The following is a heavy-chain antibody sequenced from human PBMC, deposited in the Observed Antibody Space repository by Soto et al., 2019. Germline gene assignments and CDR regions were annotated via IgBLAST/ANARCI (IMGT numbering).Heavy chain of an antibody. CDR2: IQSGGTT. V-gene: IGHV3-66*01. CDR1: GFTVSSKY. D-gene: IGHD2-15*01. J-gene: IGHJ6*03. Sequence: PGGSLRLSCAASGFTVSSKYMSWVRQAPGKELEWVSLIQSGGTTYYADSVKGRFTISRDSSENTLHLQMDSLRAEDTAVYYCARDDVLCDGGSCYGVPMAVWGKGTTVTVCS. CDR3: ARDDVLCDGGSCYGVPMAV.